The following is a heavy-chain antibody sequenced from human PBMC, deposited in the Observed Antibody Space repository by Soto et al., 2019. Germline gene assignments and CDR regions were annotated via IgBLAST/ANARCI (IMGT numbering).Heavy chain of an antibody. CDR3: TRRPHGDRSGGVDY. Sequence: QVQLQESGPGLVKPSGTLSLTCAVSGGSISSDHWWTWVRQSPGKGLGWVGEIFHTGRTAYNPSLKGRVTISVDKSQNVLSLDVSSVSAADTTVYYCTRRPHGDRSGGVDYWGQGTLVTGSS. D-gene: IGHD6-19*01. J-gene: IGHJ4*02. CDR1: GGSISSDHW. V-gene: IGHV4-4*02. CDR2: IFHTGRT.